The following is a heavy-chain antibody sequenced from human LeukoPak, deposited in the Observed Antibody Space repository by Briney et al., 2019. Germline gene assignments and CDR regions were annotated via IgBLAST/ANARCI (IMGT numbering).Heavy chain of an antibody. CDR2: IDPSGGST. CDR3: ARVRDIAAAGLYFQH. V-gene: IGHV1-46*01. D-gene: IGHD6-13*01. CDR1: GYTFTSYY. Sequence: ASVKVSCKASGYTFTSYYMHWVRQAPGQGLEWMGIIDPSGGSTSYAQKFQGRDTMTRDTSTSTVYMELSSLRSEDTAVYYCARVRDIAAAGLYFQHWGQGTLVTVSS. J-gene: IGHJ1*01.